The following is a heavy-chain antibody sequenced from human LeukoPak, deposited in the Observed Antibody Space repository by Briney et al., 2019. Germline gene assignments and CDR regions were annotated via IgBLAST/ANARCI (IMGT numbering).Heavy chain of an antibody. D-gene: IGHD1-7*01. CDR1: GGSISSYY. CDR2: IDTSGRT. J-gene: IGHJ4*02. Sequence: SETLSLTCTVSGGSISSYYWSWIRQPPGKGLEWIGYIDTSGRTNYNPSLKSRVTISVDTSKTQFSLKLSSVTAADPAVYYCARQWPGTTRDSDYFAYWGQGTLVTVSS. V-gene: IGHV4-4*09. CDR3: ARQWPGTTRDSDYFAY.